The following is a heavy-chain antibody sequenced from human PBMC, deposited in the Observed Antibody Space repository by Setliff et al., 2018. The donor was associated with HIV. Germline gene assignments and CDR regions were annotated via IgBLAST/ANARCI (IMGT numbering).Heavy chain of an antibody. CDR1: GYTFTGHF. CDR2: INPNSGAT. V-gene: IGHV1-2*02. D-gene: IGHD3-10*01. J-gene: IGHJ4*02. Sequence: GASVKVSCKTAGYTFTGHFIHWMRQAPGQGLEWMGWINPNSGATDYAWRFEDRVTMTSDTSIRTVYMELSSLRSDDTAVYYCARDTAIGWYGESKMSDFWGQGTLVTVSS. CDR3: ARDTAIGWYGESKMSDF.